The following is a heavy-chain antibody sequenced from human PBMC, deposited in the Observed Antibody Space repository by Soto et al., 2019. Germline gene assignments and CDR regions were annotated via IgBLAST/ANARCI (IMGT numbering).Heavy chain of an antibody. J-gene: IGHJ6*02. CDR2: ISYDGSDK. D-gene: IGHD3-3*01. Sequence: GGSLRLSCAASGFTFSSYAMHWVRQAPGKGLEWVAGISYDGSDKYYADSVKGRFTISRDNSKNTLYLQMNSLRAEDTAVYYCARDDYDFWSGYYAYYYYGMDVWGQGTTVTVSS. CDR3: ARDDYDFWSGYYAYYYYGMDV. V-gene: IGHV3-30-3*01. CDR1: GFTFSSYA.